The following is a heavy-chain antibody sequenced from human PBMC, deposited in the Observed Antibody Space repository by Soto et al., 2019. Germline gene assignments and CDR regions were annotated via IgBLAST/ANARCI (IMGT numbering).Heavy chain of an antibody. CDR1: GFTFSSYG. Sequence: QVQLVESGGGVVQPGRSLRLSCVASGFTFSSYGMHWVRQAPGKGLEWVAIISYDGSNTYYADSVKGRFTISRDNSKNSQYLQMNSLRAEDTSVYYCEKEGGLSGSYYISSSYYFDYWGQGTLVTVSS. D-gene: IGHD1-26*01. V-gene: IGHV3-30*18. CDR2: ISYDGSNT. CDR3: EKEGGLSGSYYISSSYYFDY. J-gene: IGHJ4*02.